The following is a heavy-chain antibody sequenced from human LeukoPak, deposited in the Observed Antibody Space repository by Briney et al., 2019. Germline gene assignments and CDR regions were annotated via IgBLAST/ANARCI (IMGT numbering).Heavy chain of an antibody. V-gene: IGHV3-53*01. D-gene: IGHD6-13*01. Sequence: GGSLRLSFAASGFTVSSNYMSWGRQGPGKGLEWVSTIYSGGSTYYADSVTGRFTISRDHSKNTLYLQMNTLRAEDTAVYYCARSERAAAGPWFDPWGQGTLVTVSS. CDR3: ARSERAAAGPWFDP. CDR2: IYSGGST. CDR1: GFTVSSNY. J-gene: IGHJ5*02.